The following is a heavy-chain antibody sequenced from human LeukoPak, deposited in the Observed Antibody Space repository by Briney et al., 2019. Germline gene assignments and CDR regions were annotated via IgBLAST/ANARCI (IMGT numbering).Heavy chain of an antibody. D-gene: IGHD6-6*01. CDR1: GYTFTGYY. Sequence: ASVKVSCKASGYTFTGYYMHWVRQAPGQGLEWMGRINPKSGGTNYAQKFQRRVTMTRDMSIRTAYMELSPLRSDRSDVYYWARDLRALGLSQLQRTDYWGQGTLVTVSS. V-gene: IGHV1-2*05. CDR3: ARDLRALGLSQLQRTDY. J-gene: IGHJ4*02. CDR2: INPKSGGT.